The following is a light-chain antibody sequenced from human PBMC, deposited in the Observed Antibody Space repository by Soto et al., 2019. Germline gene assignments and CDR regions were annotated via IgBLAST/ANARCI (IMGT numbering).Light chain of an antibody. CDR2: DAS. CDR1: QSVRSY. V-gene: IGKV3-11*01. J-gene: IGKJ4*01. CDR3: QQRSDWPLT. Sequence: EIVLTQSPVTLSLSPGESATLSCRTSQSVRSYLAWYQQKPGQAPRLLMYDASNRATGIPARFRGSGSGTDFTLNISSLEPEDFAVYSCQQRSDWPLTFGGGTKVEIK.